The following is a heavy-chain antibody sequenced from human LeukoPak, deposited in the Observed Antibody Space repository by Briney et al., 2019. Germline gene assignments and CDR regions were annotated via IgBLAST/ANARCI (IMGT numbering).Heavy chain of an antibody. Sequence: SETLSLTCTVSGGSISSYYWSWIRQPAGKGLEWIGRIYTSGSTNYNPSLKSRVTMSVDTSKNQFSLKLSSVTAADTAVYYCARDRDYYGSGSCRWFDPWGQGTLVTVSS. D-gene: IGHD3-10*01. CDR2: IYTSGST. V-gene: IGHV4-4*07. CDR3: ARDRDYYGSGSCRWFDP. J-gene: IGHJ5*02. CDR1: GGSISSYY.